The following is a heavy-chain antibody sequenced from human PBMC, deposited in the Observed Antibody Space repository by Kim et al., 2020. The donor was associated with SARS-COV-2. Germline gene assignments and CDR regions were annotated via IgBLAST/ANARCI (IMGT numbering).Heavy chain of an antibody. V-gene: IGHV4-59*08. CDR1: GGSISSYY. J-gene: IGHJ6*02. CDR2: IYYSGST. CDR3: ARQRGSTYSSGWYYYYYGMDV. D-gene: IGHD6-19*01. Sequence: SETLSLTCTVSGGSISSYYWSWIRQPPGKGLECIGYIYYSGSTNYNPSLKSRVTISVDTSKNQFSLKLSYVTAADTAVYYCARQRGSTYSSGWYYYYYGMDVWCQGTTVTVSS.